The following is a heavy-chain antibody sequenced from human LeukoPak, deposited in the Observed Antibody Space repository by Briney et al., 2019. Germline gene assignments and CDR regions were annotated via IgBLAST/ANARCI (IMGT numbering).Heavy chain of an antibody. Sequence: SETLSLTCTVSGGSISSSSYYWGWIRQPPGKGLEWIGSSYYSGSTYYNPSLKSRVTISVDTSKNQFSLKLSSVTAADTAVYYCARQAGASDYWGQGTLVTVSS. J-gene: IGHJ4*02. V-gene: IGHV4-39*01. CDR3: ARQAGASDY. CDR1: GGSISSSSYY. CDR2: SYYSGST. D-gene: IGHD1-26*01.